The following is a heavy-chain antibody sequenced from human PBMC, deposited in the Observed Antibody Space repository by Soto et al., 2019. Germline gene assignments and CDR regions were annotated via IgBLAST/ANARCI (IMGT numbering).Heavy chain of an antibody. CDR3: ARVSSSWYKDYFDY. CDR2: IIPIFGTT. D-gene: IGHD6-13*01. Sequence: QVQLVQSGAEVKKPGSSVKVSCKASGGTFSNYAISWVRQAPGQGLEWMGGIIPIFGTTNYAQRFQGRVTSTADESTSTAYMALSSLRSEDTAVYYCARVSSSWYKDYFDYWGQGTLVTVSS. J-gene: IGHJ4*02. CDR1: GGTFSNYA. V-gene: IGHV1-69*12.